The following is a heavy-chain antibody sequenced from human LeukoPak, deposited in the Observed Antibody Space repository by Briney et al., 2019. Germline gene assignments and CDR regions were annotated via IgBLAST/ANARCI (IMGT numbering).Heavy chain of an antibody. CDR3: ARTVVVAAKPIYYYYYYMDV. CDR2: INHSGST. CDR1: GGSFSGYY. J-gene: IGHJ6*03. V-gene: IGHV4-34*01. Sequence: SETLSLTCAVYGGSFSGYYWSWIRQPPGKGLEWIGEINHSGSTNYNPSLKSRVTISVDTSKNQFSLKLGSVTAADTAVYYCARTVVVAAKPIYYYYYYMDVWGKGTTVTVSS. D-gene: IGHD2-15*01.